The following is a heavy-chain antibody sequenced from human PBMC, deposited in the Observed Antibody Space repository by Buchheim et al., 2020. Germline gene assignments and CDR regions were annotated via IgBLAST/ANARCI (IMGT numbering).Heavy chain of an antibody. V-gene: IGHV5-51*01. CDR3: ARQRLDGSGSLLDY. CDR2: IFPGDSDT. CDR1: GYSFTSFW. Sequence: EVQLVQSGAEVKKPGDSLKISCQVSGYSFTSFWIGWVRQMPGRGLEWMGIIFPGDSDTKYSPSFQGQVTISADKSISTAYPQWSSLKASDTAMYYCARQRLDGSGSLLDYWGQGTL. D-gene: IGHD3-10*01. J-gene: IGHJ4*02.